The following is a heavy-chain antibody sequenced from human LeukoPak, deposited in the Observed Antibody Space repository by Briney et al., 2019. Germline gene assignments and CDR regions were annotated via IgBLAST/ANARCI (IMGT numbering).Heavy chain of an antibody. Sequence: ASVTVSCKASGYTFTSYGISWVRQAPGQGLEWMGWISTYNGNTNYAQKVQGRVTMTTDTSTSTAYVELRSLRSDDTAVYYCARDYSSGWPNFDYWGQGTLVTVSS. V-gene: IGHV1-18*01. CDR2: ISTYNGNT. D-gene: IGHD6-19*01. J-gene: IGHJ4*02. CDR3: ARDYSSGWPNFDY. CDR1: GYTFTSYG.